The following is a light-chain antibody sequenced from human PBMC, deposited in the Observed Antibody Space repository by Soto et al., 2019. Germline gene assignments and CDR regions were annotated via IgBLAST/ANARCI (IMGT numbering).Light chain of an antibody. CDR3: QQTYSIPRT. Sequence: DIQMTQSPSSLSASVGDRVTIACRASQSIGNSLNWYQQKSGKAPTLVIYVASTLQSGVPSRFSGSGSGTDFTLTISSLQPEDFATYYCQQTYSIPRTFGQGTTVEMK. J-gene: IGKJ1*01. CDR2: VAS. CDR1: QSIGNS. V-gene: IGKV1-39*01.